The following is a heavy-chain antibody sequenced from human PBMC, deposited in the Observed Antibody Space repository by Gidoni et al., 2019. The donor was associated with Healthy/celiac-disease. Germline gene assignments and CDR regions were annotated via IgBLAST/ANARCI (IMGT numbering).Heavy chain of an antibody. CDR1: GFTSSYYY. J-gene: IGHJ4*02. V-gene: IGHV3-11*05. CDR3: ARDGGLWSKYFDY. CDR2: ISSSSSYT. D-gene: IGHD3-10*01. Sequence: VQLVESGGGLVKPGGSLRISFAASGFTSSYYYISWIRQAPGKGLEWISYISSSSSYTNYADSVKGRFTISRDNAKNSLYLQMNSLRAEDTAVYYCARDGGLWSKYFDYWGQGTLVTVSS.